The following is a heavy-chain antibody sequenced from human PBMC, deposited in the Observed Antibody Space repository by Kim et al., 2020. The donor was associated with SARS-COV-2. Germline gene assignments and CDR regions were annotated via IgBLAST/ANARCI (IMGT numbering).Heavy chain of an antibody. Sequence: GGSLRLSCAASGFTFDDYAMHWVRQAPGKGLEWVSLISGDGGSTYYADSVKGRFTISRDNSKNSLYLQMNSLRTEDTALYYCAKDLDGRGLWGYDYVWGRGPGYWGQGTLVTVSS. J-gene: IGHJ4*02. CDR3: AKDLDGRGLWGYDYVWGRGPGY. V-gene: IGHV3-43*02. D-gene: IGHD3-16*01. CDR1: GFTFDDYA. CDR2: ISGDGGST.